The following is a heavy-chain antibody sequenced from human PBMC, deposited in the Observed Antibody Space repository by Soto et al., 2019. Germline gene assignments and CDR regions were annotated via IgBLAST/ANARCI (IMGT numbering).Heavy chain of an antibody. D-gene: IGHD4-17*01. CDR3: ARDGPVTTTRRSLWGPPTSRYYGMDV. CDR2: IIPIFGTA. Sequence: SVKVSCKASGGTFSSYAISWVRQAPGQGLEWMGGIIPIFGTANYAQKFQGRVTITADESTSTAYMELSSLRSEDTAVYYCARDGPVTTTRRSLWGPPTSRYYGMDVWGQGTTVTVSS. V-gene: IGHV1-69*13. CDR1: GGTFSSYA. J-gene: IGHJ6*02.